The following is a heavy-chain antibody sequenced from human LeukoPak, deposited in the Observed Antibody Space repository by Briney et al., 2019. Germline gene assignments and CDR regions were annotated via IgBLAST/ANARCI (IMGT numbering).Heavy chain of an antibody. CDR2: IYYSGST. CDR1: GGSISSSSYY. J-gene: IGHJ5*02. D-gene: IGHD3-22*01. CDR3: ARAHITMIVVVPLGWFDP. V-gene: IGHV4-39*07. Sequence: SETLSLTCTVSGGSISSSSYYWGWIRQPPGKGLEWIGSIYYSGSTYYNPSLKSRVTISVDTSKNQFSLKLSSVTAADTAAYYCARAHITMIVVVPLGWFDPWGQGTLVTVSS.